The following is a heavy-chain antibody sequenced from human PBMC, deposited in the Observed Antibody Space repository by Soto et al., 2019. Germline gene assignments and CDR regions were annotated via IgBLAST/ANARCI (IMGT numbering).Heavy chain of an antibody. Sequence: QVQLVQSGAEVKKPGSSVKVSCKASGGTFSNFVLSWVRQAPGQGLEWMGKIIPIFGTPNYAQQFQGRVTITADDSTNTAYMELSSLRSEDTAVYYCARDLGQDCTTTSCYHRGWFGHWGQGTLVTVSS. V-gene: IGHV1-69*18. D-gene: IGHD2-2*01. CDR2: IIPIFGTP. CDR3: ARDLGQDCTTTSCYHRGWFGH. J-gene: IGHJ5*02. CDR1: GGTFSNFV.